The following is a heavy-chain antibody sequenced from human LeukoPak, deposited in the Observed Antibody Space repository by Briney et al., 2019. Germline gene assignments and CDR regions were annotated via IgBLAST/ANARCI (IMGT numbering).Heavy chain of an antibody. CDR3: ARAGLLWSSYYYYYMDV. V-gene: IGHV4-39*07. Sequence: SETLSLTCTVSGGSISSSSYYWGWIRQPPGKGLEWIGSIYYSGSTYYNPSLKSRVTISVDTSKNQFSLKLSSVTAADTAVYYCARAGLLWSSYYYYYMDVWGKGTTVTVSS. D-gene: IGHD4/OR15-4a*01. CDR2: IYYSGST. CDR1: GGSISSSSYY. J-gene: IGHJ6*03.